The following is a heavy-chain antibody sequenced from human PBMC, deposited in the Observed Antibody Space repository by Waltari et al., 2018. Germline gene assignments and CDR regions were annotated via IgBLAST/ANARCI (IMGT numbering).Heavy chain of an antibody. CDR3: ARDERTGPYYYYGMDV. J-gene: IGHJ6*02. CDR1: GFPVSSNY. V-gene: IGHV3-53*01. Sequence: EVQLVESGGGLIQPGGSLRLSCAASGFPVSSNYMRWVRQAPGKGLEWVSVIYSGGSTYYADSVKGRFTISRDNSKNTLYLQMNSLRAEDTAVYYCARDERTGPYYYYGMDVWGQGTTVTVSS. D-gene: IGHD7-27*01. CDR2: IYSGGST.